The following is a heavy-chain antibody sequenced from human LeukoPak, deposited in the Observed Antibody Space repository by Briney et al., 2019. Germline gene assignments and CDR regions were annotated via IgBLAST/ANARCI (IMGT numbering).Heavy chain of an antibody. D-gene: IGHD1-26*01. CDR1: GGTFSSYA. V-gene: IGHV1-69*05. J-gene: IGHJ4*02. CDR3: ARDRIVGATRGDY. Sequence: SVKVSCKASGGTFSSYAISWVRQAPGQGLEWMGGIIPIFGTANYAQKFQGRVTITTDESTSTAYMELSSLRSEDTAVYYCARDRIVGATRGDYWGQGTLVTVSS. CDR2: IIPIFGTA.